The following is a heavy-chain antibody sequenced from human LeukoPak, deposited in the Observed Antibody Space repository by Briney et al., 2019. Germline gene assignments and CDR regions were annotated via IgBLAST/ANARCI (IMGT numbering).Heavy chain of an antibody. CDR2: IWYDGSNK. D-gene: IGHD4-17*01. V-gene: IGHV3-33*01. CDR3: ARARTADGDPDY. J-gene: IGHJ4*02. Sequence: GGSLRLSCAVSGFTFSNYDMHWVRQAPGKGLEWVAVIWYDGSNKYYADSVKGRFTISRDNSKNTLSLQMNSLRAEDTAMYYCARARTADGDPDYWGQGTLVAVSS. CDR1: GFTFSNYD.